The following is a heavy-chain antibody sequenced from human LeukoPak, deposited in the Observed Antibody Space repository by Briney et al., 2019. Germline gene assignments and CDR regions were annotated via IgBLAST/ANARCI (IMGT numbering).Heavy chain of an antibody. CDR1: GFTFSSYG. Sequence: GGSLRLSCAASGFTFSSYGMHWVRQAPGKGLEWVSAISGSGGSTYYADSVKGRFTISRDNSKNTLYLQMNSLRAEDTAVYYCARVGPQDYYYMDVWGKGTTVTVSS. CDR2: ISGSGGST. CDR3: ARVGPQDYYYMDV. D-gene: IGHD2-15*01. J-gene: IGHJ6*03. V-gene: IGHV3-23*01.